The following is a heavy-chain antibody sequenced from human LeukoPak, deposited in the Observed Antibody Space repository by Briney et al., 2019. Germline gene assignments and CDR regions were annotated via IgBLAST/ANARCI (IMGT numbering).Heavy chain of an antibody. Sequence: ASVKVSCKASGYTFTGYYMHWVRQAPGQGLEWMGWINPNSGGTNYAQKFQGRVTMTRDTSISTAYMELSRLRSDDTAVYYCARGPRDYGGNSLGGDWFDPWGQGTLVTVSS. V-gene: IGHV1-2*02. CDR1: GYTFTGYY. CDR2: INPNSGGT. CDR3: ARGPRDYGGNSLGGDWFDP. D-gene: IGHD4-23*01. J-gene: IGHJ5*02.